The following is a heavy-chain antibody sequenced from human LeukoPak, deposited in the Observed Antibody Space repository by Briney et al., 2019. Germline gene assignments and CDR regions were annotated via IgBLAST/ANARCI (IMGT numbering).Heavy chain of an antibody. Sequence: PSQTLSLTCTVSGGSISSGSYYWIWIRQPAGKGLEWIGRIYTSGSTNYNPSLKSRVTISVDTSKNQFSLKLSSVTAADTAVYYCARDYSAIFGVWGKGTTVTVSS. D-gene: IGHD3-3*01. J-gene: IGHJ6*04. V-gene: IGHV4-61*02. CDR2: IYTSGST. CDR3: ARDYSAIFGV. CDR1: GGSISSGSYY.